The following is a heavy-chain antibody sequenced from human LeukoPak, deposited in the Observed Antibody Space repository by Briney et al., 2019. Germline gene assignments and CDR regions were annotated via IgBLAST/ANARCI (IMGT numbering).Heavy chain of an antibody. CDR3: ARDSESYYDSSGFPILDP. Sequence: SETLSLTCTVSGGSISSYYWSWIRQPPGKGLEWVGYIYYSGSTNYNPSLKSRVTISVDTSKNQFSLKLSSVTAADTAVYYCARDSESYYDSSGFPILDPWGQGTLVTVSS. J-gene: IGHJ5*02. D-gene: IGHD3-22*01. V-gene: IGHV4-59*01. CDR2: IYYSGST. CDR1: GGSISSYY.